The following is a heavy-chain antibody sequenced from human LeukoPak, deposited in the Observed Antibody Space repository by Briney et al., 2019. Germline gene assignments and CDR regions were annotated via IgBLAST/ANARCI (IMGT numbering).Heavy chain of an antibody. D-gene: IGHD2-15*01. CDR1: GGSISSGGYS. J-gene: IGHJ5*02. CDR2: IYHSGST. Sequence: PSETLSLTCAVSGGSISSGGYSWNWIRQPPGKGLEWIGYIYHSGSTYYNPSLKSRVTISVDRSKNQFSLKLSSVTAADTAVYYCARGGYCSGGSCYPLNWFDPWGQGTLVTVSS. CDR3: ARGGYCSGGSCYPLNWFDP. V-gene: IGHV4-30-2*01.